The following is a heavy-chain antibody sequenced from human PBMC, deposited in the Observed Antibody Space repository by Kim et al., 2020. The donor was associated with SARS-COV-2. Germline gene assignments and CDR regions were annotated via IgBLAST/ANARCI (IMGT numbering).Heavy chain of an antibody. CDR3: ARHVSVTLNWFDP. V-gene: IGHV5-10-1*01. CDR1: GYSFTSYW. Sequence: GESLKISCKGSGYSFTSYWISWVRQMPGKGLEWMGRIDPSDSYTNYSPSFQGHVTISADKSISTAYLQWSSPKASDTAMYYCARHVSVTLNWFDPWGQGTLVTVSS. J-gene: IGHJ5*02. CDR2: IDPSDSYT. D-gene: IGHD2-21*02.